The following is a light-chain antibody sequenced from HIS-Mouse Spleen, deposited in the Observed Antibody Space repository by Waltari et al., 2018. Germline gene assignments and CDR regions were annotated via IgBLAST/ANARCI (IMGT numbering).Light chain of an antibody. CDR1: SSDVGGYNY. V-gene: IGLV2-14*03. Sequence: QSALTQPASVSGSPGQSITISCTGTSSDVGGYNYVSWYQQHPGNAPKLMIYAVSSRPSGVSNGFSGSKSGNTASLTISGLQAEDEADYYCSSYTSSSTLVFGGGTKLTVL. CDR3: SSYTSSSTLV. CDR2: AVS. J-gene: IGLJ2*01.